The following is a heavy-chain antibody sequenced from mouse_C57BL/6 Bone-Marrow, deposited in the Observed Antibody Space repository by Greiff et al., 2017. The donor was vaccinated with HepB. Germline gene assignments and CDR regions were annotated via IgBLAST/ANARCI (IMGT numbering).Heavy chain of an antibody. D-gene: IGHD2-1*01. CDR3: ARGNGFDY. CDR2: INYDGSST. J-gene: IGHJ3*01. CDR1: GFTFSDYY. Sequence: EVQLVESEGGLVQPGSSMKLSCTASGFTFSDYYMAWVRQVPEKGLEWVANINYDGSSTYYLDSLKSRFIISRDNAKNILYLQMSSLKSEDTATYYCARGNGFDYWGQGTLVTVSA. V-gene: IGHV5-16*01.